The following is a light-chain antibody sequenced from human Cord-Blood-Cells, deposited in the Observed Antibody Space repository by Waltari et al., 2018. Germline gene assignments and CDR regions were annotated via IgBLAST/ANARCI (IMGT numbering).Light chain of an antibody. CDR1: SSDVGGYNY. Sequence: QSALTQPPSASGSPGQSVTISCTGTSSDVGGYNYVSWYQRHPGKAPKLMIYEVSKRPSGFPDRFSGSKSGNTASLTVSGLQAEDEADYYCSSYAGSNNLVFGGGTKLTVL. J-gene: IGLJ2*01. CDR2: EVS. V-gene: IGLV2-8*01. CDR3: SSYAGSNNLV.